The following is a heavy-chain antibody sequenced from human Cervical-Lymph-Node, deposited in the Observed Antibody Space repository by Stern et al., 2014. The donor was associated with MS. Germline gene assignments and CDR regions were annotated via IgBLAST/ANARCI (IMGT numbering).Heavy chain of an antibody. CDR3: AREDFWNGGHFDN. V-gene: IGHV1-69*09. D-gene: IGHD3-3*01. CDR2: SIPIPGLA. CDR1: GGSFTSDS. Sequence: QVQLEESGPEVKEPGPSLTVSCTVSGGSFTSDSFSWVRQAPGQGPLWMGRSIPIPGLAMVTPKSQGRVTITADKSTKTAYMEMTSLTSEDAAVYYCAREDFWNGGHFDNWGQGTLVTVSS. J-gene: IGHJ4*02.